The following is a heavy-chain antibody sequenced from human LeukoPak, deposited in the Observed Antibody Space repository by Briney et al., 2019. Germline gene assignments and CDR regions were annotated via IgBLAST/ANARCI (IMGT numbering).Heavy chain of an antibody. CDR3: AREHYGDLYFDY. V-gene: IGHV3-30-3*01. Sequence: GGSLRLSCAASGFTFSSYAMHWVRQAPGKGLEWVAVISYDGSNKYYSDSVKGRFTISRDNSKNTLYLQMNSLSAEDTAVYYCAREHYGDLYFDYWGQGTLVTVSS. D-gene: IGHD4-17*01. CDR1: GFTFSSYA. CDR2: ISYDGSNK. J-gene: IGHJ4*02.